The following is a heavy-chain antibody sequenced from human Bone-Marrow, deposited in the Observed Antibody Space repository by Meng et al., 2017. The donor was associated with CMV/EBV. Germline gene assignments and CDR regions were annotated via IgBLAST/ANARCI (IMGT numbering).Heavy chain of an antibody. CDR3: ARDRSMVRGGYNWFDP. V-gene: IGHV3-21*01. Sequence: GESLKISCAASGFTFSSYSMNWVRQAPGKGLEWVSSISSSSSYIYYADSVKGRFTISRDNAKNSLYLQMNSLRAEDTAVYYCARDRSMVRGGYNWFDPWGQGTPVTGSS. CDR2: ISSSSSYI. D-gene: IGHD3-10*01. J-gene: IGHJ5*02. CDR1: GFTFSSYS.